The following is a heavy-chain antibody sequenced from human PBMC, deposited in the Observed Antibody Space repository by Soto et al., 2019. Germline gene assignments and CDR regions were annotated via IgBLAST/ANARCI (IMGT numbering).Heavy chain of an antibody. J-gene: IGHJ4*02. V-gene: IGHV4-30-4*01. CDR1: GGSISSGDYY. CDR2: IYYSGST. CDR3: ARVQGITYFDY. Sequence: SETLSLTCTVSGGSISSGDYYWSWIRQPPGKGLEWIGYIYYSGSTYYNPSLKSRVTISVDTSKNQFSLKLTSVTAADTAVYSCARVQGITYFDYWGQGTLVTVSS. D-gene: IGHD3-10*01.